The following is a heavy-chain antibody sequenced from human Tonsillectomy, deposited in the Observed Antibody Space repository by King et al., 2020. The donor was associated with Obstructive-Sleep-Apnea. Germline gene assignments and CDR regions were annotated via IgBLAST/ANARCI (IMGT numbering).Heavy chain of an antibody. V-gene: IGHV3-30*18. CDR1: GFTFSSYG. D-gene: IGHD5-12*01. CDR2: ISYDGSNK. CDR3: AKESALRATRTCYYFDY. J-gene: IGHJ4*02. Sequence: VQLVESGGGVVQPGRSLRLSCAASGFTFSSYGMHWVRQAPGKGLEWVALISYDGSNKYYAYTVKGRFTIPRDNSKNTLYLQMNSLRADDTAMYYGAKESALRATRTCYYFDYWGQGTLVTVSS.